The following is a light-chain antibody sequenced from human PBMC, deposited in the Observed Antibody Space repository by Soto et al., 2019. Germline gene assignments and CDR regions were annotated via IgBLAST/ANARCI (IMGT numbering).Light chain of an antibody. Sequence: DIQMTQSPSTLSASVGDRVTITCRASQSISSWLAWYQQKPGKAPKLLIYDGSSLESGVPSRFSGSGSGTEFTLTISSLQPDDFATYYCQQYNSYWTFGQGTKV. CDR2: DGS. V-gene: IGKV1-5*01. CDR3: QQYNSYWT. J-gene: IGKJ1*01. CDR1: QSISSW.